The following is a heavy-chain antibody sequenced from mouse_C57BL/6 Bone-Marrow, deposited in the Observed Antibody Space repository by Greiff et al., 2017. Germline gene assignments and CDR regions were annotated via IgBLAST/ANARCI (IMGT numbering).Heavy chain of an antibody. D-gene: IGHD1-1*01. J-gene: IGHJ2*01. V-gene: IGHV1-64*01. CDR3: ARYYGSYFDY. CDR2: IHPNSGST. CDR1: GYTFTSYW. Sequence: VQLQQPGAELVKPGASVKLSCKASGYTFTSYWMHWVKQRPGQGLEWIGIIHPNSGSTNYNEKFKSKATLTVDKSSSTAYMQLSSLTSEDSAVYYCARYYGSYFDYWGQGTTLTVSS.